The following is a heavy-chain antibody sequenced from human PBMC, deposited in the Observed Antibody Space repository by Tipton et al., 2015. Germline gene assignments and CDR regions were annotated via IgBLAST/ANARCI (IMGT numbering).Heavy chain of an antibody. CDR2: MNPKSGNT. J-gene: IGHJ4*02. CDR3: ARGSAILGVVNPTCDY. Sequence: QSGAEVKMPGASVKVSCKASGYTFSSYGLNWVRQATGQGLEWMGWMNPKSGNTGYAQKFQGRVTMTRDTSISTAYMELSSLTSEDTAVYYCARGSAILGVVNPTCDYWGQGTLVTVSS. V-gene: IGHV1-8*02. CDR1: GYTFSSYG. D-gene: IGHD3-3*01.